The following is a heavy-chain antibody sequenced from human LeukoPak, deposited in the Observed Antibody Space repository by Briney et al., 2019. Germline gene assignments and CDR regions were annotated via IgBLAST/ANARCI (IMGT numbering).Heavy chain of an antibody. J-gene: IGHJ4*02. CDR2: MNPNSGNT. CDR1: GYTFTSYD. CDR3: ARGGSVSYYYDSSGYYWPFDY. D-gene: IGHD3-22*01. Sequence: ASVKVSCKASGYTFTSYDINWVRQATGQGLEWTGWMNPNSGNTGYAQKFQGRVTMTRNTSISTAYMELSSLRSEDTAVYYCARGGSVSYYYDSSGYYWPFDYWGQGTLVPSPQ. V-gene: IGHV1-8*01.